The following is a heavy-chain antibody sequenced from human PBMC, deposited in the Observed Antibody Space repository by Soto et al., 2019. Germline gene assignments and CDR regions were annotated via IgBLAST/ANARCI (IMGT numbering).Heavy chain of an antibody. CDR3: VKYRGRAYPYYYRAV. J-gene: IGHJ6*03. Sequence: GSLRLSCVTSGFTFSTYGMTWVRQAPGKGLEWVSYGGSGGSRYYAESVKGRFTISRDNSKNTLSLEMNSLRAEDTATYYCVKYRGRAYPYYYRAVWGKGTTVPVSS. CDR2: GGSGGSR. V-gene: IGHV3-23*01. CDR1: GFTFSTYG. D-gene: IGHD2-2*02.